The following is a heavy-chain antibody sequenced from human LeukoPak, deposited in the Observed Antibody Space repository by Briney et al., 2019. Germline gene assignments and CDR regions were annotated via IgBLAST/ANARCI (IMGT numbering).Heavy chain of an antibody. CDR1: GFSLSNYG. CDR2: LLYGGNTK. CDR3: ARDHRPEIQYYYMDV. V-gene: IGHV3-33*01. Sequence: GGSLRLSCAASGFSLSNYGMHWVRQAPGKGLEWVAALLYGGNTKHYADSVKGRFTISRDISKNTFYLQMNSLTAEDTAVYYCARDHRPEIQYYYMDVWGKGTTVAVSS. D-gene: IGHD1-14*01. J-gene: IGHJ6*03.